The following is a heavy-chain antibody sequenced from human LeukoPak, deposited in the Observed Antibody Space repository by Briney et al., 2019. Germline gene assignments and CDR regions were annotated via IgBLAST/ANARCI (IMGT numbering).Heavy chain of an antibody. J-gene: IGHJ4*02. V-gene: IGHV3-7*01. Sequence: GGSLRLSCAASGFTFSSYDMTWVRQAPGKGLEWVASIREDGSQKTAVDSVRGRFTISRDNAKNSVYLQMDSLRAEDTAVYYCARGPTNGQAFDYWGQGTLVSVSS. CDR3: ARGPTNGQAFDY. D-gene: IGHD2-8*01. CDR2: IREDGSQK. CDR1: GFTFSSYD.